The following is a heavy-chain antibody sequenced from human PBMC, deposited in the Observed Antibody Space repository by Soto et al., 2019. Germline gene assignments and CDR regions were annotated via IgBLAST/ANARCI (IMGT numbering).Heavy chain of an antibody. J-gene: IGHJ3*02. V-gene: IGHV1-69*06. CDR1: GGTLSDHG. CDR3: ARGVYGSGNYCTGPSALDI. CDR2: TIPVFNTA. D-gene: IGHD3-10*01. Sequence: QVQLEQSGAEVKKPGSSVKVSCKASGGTLSDHGVAWLRQAPGQGLEWMGGTIPVFNTAKYAQKFQGRVTVTADKFTNIAYMELSSLRSEDTAFYFCARGVYGSGNYCTGPSALDIWGQGTMVIVSS.